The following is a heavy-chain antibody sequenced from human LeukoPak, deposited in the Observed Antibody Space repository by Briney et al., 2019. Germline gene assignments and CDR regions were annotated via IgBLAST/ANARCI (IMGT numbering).Heavy chain of an antibody. CDR2: IRYDGSNK. Sequence: PGGSLRLSCAASGFTFSSYGMHWVRQAPGKGLEWVAFIRYDGSNKYYADSVKGRFTISRDNSKNRLYLQMNSLRAEDTAVYYCAKADVRFYDYWGQGTLVTASS. J-gene: IGHJ4*02. D-gene: IGHD2/OR15-2a*01. CDR1: GFTFSSYG. V-gene: IGHV3-30*02. CDR3: AKADVRFYDY.